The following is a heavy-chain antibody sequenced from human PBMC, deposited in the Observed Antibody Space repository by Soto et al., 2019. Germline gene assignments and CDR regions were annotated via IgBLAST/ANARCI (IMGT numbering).Heavy chain of an antibody. CDR3: AREHTYYYDSSGYLNWFDP. Sequence: SVKVSCKASGYTFTSYGISWVRQAPGQGLEWMGGIIPIFGTANYAQKFQGRVTITADESTSTAYMELSSLRSEDTAVYYCAREHTYYYDSSGYLNWFDPWGQGTLVTVSS. J-gene: IGHJ5*02. CDR1: GYTFTSYG. CDR2: IIPIFGTA. D-gene: IGHD3-22*01. V-gene: IGHV1-69*13.